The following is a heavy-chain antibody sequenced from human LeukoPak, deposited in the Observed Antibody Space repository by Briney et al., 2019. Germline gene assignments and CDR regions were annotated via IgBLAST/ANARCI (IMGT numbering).Heavy chain of an antibody. CDR1: GFTFSNYA. V-gene: IGHV3-23*01. Sequence: GGSLRLSCAASGFTFSNYAMSWVRQAPGKGLEWVSTIDYSGGSTYYADSVKGRFTISRDNSKNTLYMQMNSLRAEDTAIYYCAKVPYSDYGSGRAPFMDVWGQGTTVAVS. CDR3: AKVPYSDYGSGRAPFMDV. CDR2: IDYSGGST. D-gene: IGHD3-10*01. J-gene: IGHJ6*02.